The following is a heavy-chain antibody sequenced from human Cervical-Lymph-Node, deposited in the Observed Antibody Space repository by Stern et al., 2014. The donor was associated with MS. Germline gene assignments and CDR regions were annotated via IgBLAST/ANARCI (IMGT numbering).Heavy chain of an antibody. CDR2: INSDGSST. J-gene: IGHJ6*02. Sequence: VQLVESGGGLVQPGGSLRLSCAASGFTSSSHWMHWVRQAPGKGLEWVSRINSDGSSTNYADSVKGRFTISRDNAKNTVFLQMNSLRAEDTAVYYCAREGTTVTTGYYYGLDVWGQGTTVTVSS. CDR1: GFTSSSHW. D-gene: IGHD4-17*01. V-gene: IGHV3-74*01. CDR3: AREGTTVTTGYYYGLDV.